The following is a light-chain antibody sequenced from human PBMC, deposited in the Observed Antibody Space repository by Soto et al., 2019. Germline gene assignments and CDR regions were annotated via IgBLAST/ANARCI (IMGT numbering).Light chain of an antibody. CDR1: QTINNN. CDR3: QQYGRSPIT. V-gene: IGKV3-15*01. Sequence: VMTQAPATLSVSPGERATLSCRASQTINNNVAWYQLKDGQVPRLVIYGASTRATDIPARFSGSGSGTEFTLTISSLQSEDFAVYYCQQYGRSPITFGLGTRLEI. J-gene: IGKJ5*01. CDR2: GAS.